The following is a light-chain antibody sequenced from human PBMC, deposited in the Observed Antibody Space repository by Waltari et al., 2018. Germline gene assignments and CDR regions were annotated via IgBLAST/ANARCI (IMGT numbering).Light chain of an antibody. Sequence: QSALTQPASVSGSPGQSITISCTGTSSAVGNYKRVSWYQQHPGKAPKLMIYAVRKRPSGGSDRFSGSKSGDMASLTISGLQPEDEAEYFCSSYAGSSKGVFGGGTKVTVL. V-gene: IGLV2-23*02. CDR2: AVR. CDR3: SSYAGSSKGV. J-gene: IGLJ2*01. CDR1: SSAVGNYKR.